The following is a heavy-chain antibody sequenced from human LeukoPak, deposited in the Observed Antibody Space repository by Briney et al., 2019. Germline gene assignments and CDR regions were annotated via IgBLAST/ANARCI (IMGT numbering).Heavy chain of an antibody. D-gene: IGHD4-23*01. V-gene: IGHV4-31*03. CDR1: GGSISSGGYY. CDR3: ASSSTVVTPNNEPGFDY. CDR2: IYYSGST. J-gene: IGHJ4*02. Sequence: PSQTLSLTCTVSGGSISSGGYYWSWIRQPPGKGLEWIGYIYYSGSTYYNPSLKSRVTISVDTSKNQFSLKLSSVTAADTAVYYCASSSTVVTPNNEPGFDYWGQGTLVTVSS.